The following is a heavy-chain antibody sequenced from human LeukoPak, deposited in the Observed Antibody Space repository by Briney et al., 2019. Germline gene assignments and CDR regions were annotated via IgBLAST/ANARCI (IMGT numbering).Heavy chain of an antibody. J-gene: IGHJ4*02. Sequence: SETLSLTCTVSGGSISSYYWSWIRQPPGKGLEWIGYIYYSGSTNYNPSLKSRVTISVDTSKNQFPLKLSSVTAADTAVYYCARDDSSSWYGYFDYWGQGTLVTVSS. CDR3: ARDDSSSWYGYFDY. CDR2: IYYSGST. V-gene: IGHV4-59*01. CDR1: GGSISSYY. D-gene: IGHD6-13*01.